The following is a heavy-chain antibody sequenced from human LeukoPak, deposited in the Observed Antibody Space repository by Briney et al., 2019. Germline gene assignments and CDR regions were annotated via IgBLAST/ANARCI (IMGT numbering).Heavy chain of an antibody. V-gene: IGHV3-21*01. D-gene: IGHD1-26*01. CDR2: ISSGSSYI. Sequence: GGSLRLSCAASGFTFSSYSMNWVRQAPGKGLEWVSSISSGSSYIYYADSVKGRFTISRDYAKNSVSLQMDSLRAEVTAVYFCARDPGLGGAFDIWGQGTMVTVSS. J-gene: IGHJ3*02. CDR1: GFTFSSYS. CDR3: ARDPGLGGAFDI.